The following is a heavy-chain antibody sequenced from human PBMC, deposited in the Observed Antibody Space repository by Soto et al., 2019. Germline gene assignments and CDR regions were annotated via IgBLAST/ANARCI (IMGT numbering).Heavy chain of an antibody. D-gene: IGHD2-8*01. CDR3: VHHGGVPYYHDF. V-gene: IGHV4-4*02. Sequence: RSLTCAVSGGSLSSSSWWSWVRQPPGKTLEWLGEIFYSGSTKYNPSLNSRVTISADQSKNDFSLRLSSVTAADTAVYYCVHHGGVPYYHDFWRQGMLVTVSS. J-gene: IGHJ4*02. CDR1: GGSLSSSSW. CDR2: IFYSGST.